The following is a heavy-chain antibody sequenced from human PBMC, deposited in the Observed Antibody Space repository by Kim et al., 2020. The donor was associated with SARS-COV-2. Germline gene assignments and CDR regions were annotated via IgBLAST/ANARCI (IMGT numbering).Heavy chain of an antibody. D-gene: IGHD6-19*01. V-gene: IGHV4-4*07. CDR2: IYTSGST. J-gene: IGHJ4*02. Sequence: SETLYLTCTVSGGSISSYYWSWIRQPAGKGLEWIGRIYTSGSTNYNPSLKSRVTMSVDTSKNQFSLKLSSVTAADTAVYYCARGSEQWLVHYFDYWGQGTLVTVSS. CDR3: ARGSEQWLVHYFDY. CDR1: GGSISSYY.